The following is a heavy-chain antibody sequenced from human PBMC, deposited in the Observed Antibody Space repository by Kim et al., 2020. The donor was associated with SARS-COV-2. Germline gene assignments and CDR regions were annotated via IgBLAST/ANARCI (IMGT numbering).Heavy chain of an antibody. CDR3: ASGKGHYYDSSGYYRLDY. D-gene: IGHD3-22*01. CDR1: GGSISSYY. CDR2: IYYSGST. V-gene: IGHV4-59*01. Sequence: SETLSLTCTVSGGSISSYYWSWIRQPPGKGLEWIGYIYYSGSTNYNPSLKSRVTISVDTSKNQFSLKLSSVTAADTAVYYCASGKGHYYDSSGYYRLDYWGQGTLVTVSS. J-gene: IGHJ4*02.